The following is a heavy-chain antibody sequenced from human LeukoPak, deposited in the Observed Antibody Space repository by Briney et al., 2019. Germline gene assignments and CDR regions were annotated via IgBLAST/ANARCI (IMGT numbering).Heavy chain of an antibody. J-gene: IGHJ4*02. CDR1: GGSISSSSYY. Sequence: PSETLSLTCTVSGGSISSSSYYWGWIRQPPGKGLEWIGSIYYSGSTYYNPSLKSRVTIPVDTSKNQFSLKLSSVTAADTAVYYCARRSRGYSYGSFDCWGQGTLVTVSS. CDR3: ARRSRGYSYGSFDC. D-gene: IGHD5-18*01. V-gene: IGHV4-39*01. CDR2: IYYSGST.